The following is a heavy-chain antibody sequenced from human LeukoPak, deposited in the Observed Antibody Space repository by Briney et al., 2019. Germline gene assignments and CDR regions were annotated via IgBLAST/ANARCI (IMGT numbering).Heavy chain of an antibody. CDR3: AIWGYCSGGSCYVSAYYYGMDV. Sequence: GGSLRLSCAASGLTFSSYAMSWVRQAPGKGLEWVSAISTSGGITYYADSVKGRFTISRDNSKNTLYLQMNSLGVEDTAVYYCAIWGYCSGGSCYVSAYYYGMDVWGQGTTVTVSS. D-gene: IGHD2-15*01. CDR2: ISTSGGIT. J-gene: IGHJ6*02. V-gene: IGHV3-23*01. CDR1: GLTFSSYA.